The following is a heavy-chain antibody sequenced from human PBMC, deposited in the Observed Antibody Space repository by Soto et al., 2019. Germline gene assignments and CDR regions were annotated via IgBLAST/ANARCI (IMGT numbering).Heavy chain of an antibody. CDR3: AKDRGGHIVVVPAAFYDAFDI. J-gene: IGHJ3*02. CDR1: GFTFDDYA. CDR2: ISWSSGSI. Sequence: GGSLRLSCAASGFTFDDYAMHWVRQAPGKGLEWVSGISWSSGSIGYADSVKGRFTISRDNAKNSLYLQMNSLRAEDTALYYCAKDRGGHIVVVPAAFYDAFDIWGQGTMVTVSS. D-gene: IGHD2-2*01. V-gene: IGHV3-9*01.